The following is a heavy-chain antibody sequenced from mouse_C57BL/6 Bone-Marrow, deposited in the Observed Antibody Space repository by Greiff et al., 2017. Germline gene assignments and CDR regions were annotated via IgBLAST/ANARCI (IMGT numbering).Heavy chain of an antibody. CDR2: IDPENGDT. CDR3: TRIAY. Sequence: EVKLMVSGAELVRPGASVKLSCTASGFNIKDDYMHWVKQRPEQGLEWIGWIDPENGDTEYASKFQGKATITVDTSSNTAYLQLSSLTSEDTAVYYCTRIAYWGQGTLVTVSA. CDR1: GFNIKDDY. V-gene: IGHV14-4*01. J-gene: IGHJ3*01.